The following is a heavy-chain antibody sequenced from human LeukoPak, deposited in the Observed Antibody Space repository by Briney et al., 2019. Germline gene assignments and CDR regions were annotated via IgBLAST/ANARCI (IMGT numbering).Heavy chain of an antibody. CDR3: ARSSFGRGANYYYYGMDV. CDR2: IYYSGST. CDR1: GGSISSYY. D-gene: IGHD3-10*01. Sequence: PSETLSLTCTVSGGSISSYYWSWIRQPPGKGLEWIWYIYYSGSTNYNPSLKSRVTISVDTSKNQFSLKLSSVTAADTAVYYCARSSFGRGANYYYYGMDVWVQGTTVTASS. V-gene: IGHV4-59*08. J-gene: IGHJ6*02.